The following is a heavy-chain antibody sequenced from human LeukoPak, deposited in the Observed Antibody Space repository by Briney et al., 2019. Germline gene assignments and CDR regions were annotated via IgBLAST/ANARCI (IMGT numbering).Heavy chain of an antibody. D-gene: IGHD5-24*01. CDR1: GFTFSSNW. Sequence: GGSLRLSCATSGFTFSSNWMSWVRHVPGRGLDWVANIKPDGSAGYYAASVKGRFTVSRDNAKNSLYLQMNSLRVEDTAVYYCARVEDGYNYDYYYGMDVWGQGTTVTVSS. J-gene: IGHJ6*02. V-gene: IGHV3-7*01. CDR2: IKPDGSAG. CDR3: ARVEDGYNYDYYYGMDV.